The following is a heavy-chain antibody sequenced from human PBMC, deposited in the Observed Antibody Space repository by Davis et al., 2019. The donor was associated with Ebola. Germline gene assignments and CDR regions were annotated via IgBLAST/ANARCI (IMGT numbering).Heavy chain of an antibody. D-gene: IGHD6-19*01. CDR2: IKSKTDGGAI. Sequence: GESLKISCAASGFTFSKAWMTWVRQAPGKGLEWVVRIKSKTDGGAIDYAAPVKGRFTISRDDSKNTLFLQMDSLKTEDTAVYHCITRTAVTDVHAFDVWGQGTMIAVSP. CDR1: GFTFSKAW. J-gene: IGHJ3*01. V-gene: IGHV3-15*01. CDR3: ITRTAVTDVHAFDV.